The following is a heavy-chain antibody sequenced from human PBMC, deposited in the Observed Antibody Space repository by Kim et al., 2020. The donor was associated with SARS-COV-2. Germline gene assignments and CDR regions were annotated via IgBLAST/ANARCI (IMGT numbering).Heavy chain of an antibody. J-gene: IGHJ4*02. D-gene: IGHD6-13*01. Sequence: AAHVKGRVTIARDNSKNPLYLQMNSLRAEDTAVYYCARAGQYSSSWYIDYWGQGTLVTVSS. CDR3: ARAGQYSSSWYIDY. V-gene: IGHV3-30*07.